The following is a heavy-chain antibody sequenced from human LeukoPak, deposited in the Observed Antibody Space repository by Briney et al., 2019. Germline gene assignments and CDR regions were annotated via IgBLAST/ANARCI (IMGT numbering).Heavy chain of an antibody. D-gene: IGHD6-19*01. Sequence: ASVKVSCKASGYTFTGYYMHWVRQAPGQGLEWMGRINPNSGGTNYAQEFQGRVTMTRDTSISTAYMELSRLRSDDTAVYYCTRGRVESSGWDLDLDYWGQGTLVTVSS. V-gene: IGHV1-2*06. CDR2: INPNSGGT. J-gene: IGHJ4*02. CDR1: GYTFTGYY. CDR3: TRGRVESSGWDLDLDY.